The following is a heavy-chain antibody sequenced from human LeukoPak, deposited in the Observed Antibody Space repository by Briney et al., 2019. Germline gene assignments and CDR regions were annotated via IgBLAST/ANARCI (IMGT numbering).Heavy chain of an antibody. CDR3: ARDPEWELLYFDY. V-gene: IGHV3-33*01. CDR2: IWYDGSNK. Sequence: GGSLRLSCAASGFTFSSYGMHWVRQAPGKGLEWVAVIWYDGSNKYCADSVKGRFTISRDNSKNTLYLQMNSLRAEDTAVYYCARDPEWELLYFDYWGQGALVTVSS. D-gene: IGHD1-26*01. CDR1: GFTFSSYG. J-gene: IGHJ4*02.